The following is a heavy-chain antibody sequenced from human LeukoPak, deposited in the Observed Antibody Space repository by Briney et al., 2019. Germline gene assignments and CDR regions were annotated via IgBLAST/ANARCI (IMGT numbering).Heavy chain of an antibody. CDR1: GYSFTSYD. CDR3: ARGLAFGELLNY. D-gene: IGHD3-10*01. CDR2: VNPNSGNT. J-gene: IGHJ4*02. Sequence: ASVKVSCKASGYSFTSYDINWVRQATGQGLEWMGWVNPNSGNTDYAQKFQGRVTITRNTSITTAYMELSSLRSDDTAVYYCARGLAFGELLNYWGQGTLVTVSS. V-gene: IGHV1-8*01.